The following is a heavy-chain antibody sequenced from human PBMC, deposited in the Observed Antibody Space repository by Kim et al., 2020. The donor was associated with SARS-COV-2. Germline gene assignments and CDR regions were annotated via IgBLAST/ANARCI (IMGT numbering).Heavy chain of an antibody. J-gene: IGHJ4*02. D-gene: IGHD1-26*01. V-gene: IGHV1-18*01. CDR3: ARGDSGY. CDR2: YNGNT. Sequence: YNGNTNYAQKLQGRVTMTTDTSTSTAYMELRSLRSDDTAVYYCARGDSGYWGQGTLVTVSS.